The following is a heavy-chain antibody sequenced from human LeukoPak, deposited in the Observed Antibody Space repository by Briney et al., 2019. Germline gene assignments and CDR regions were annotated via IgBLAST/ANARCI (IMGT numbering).Heavy chain of an antibody. V-gene: IGHV3-23*01. CDR2: ISGSGGST. CDR3: AKGDSLTPEVASNAFDI. Sequence: GGSLRLSCAASGFTVSSNYMIWVRQAPGKGLEWVSAISGSGGSTYYADSVKGRFTISRDNSKNTLYLQMNSLRAEDTAVYYCAKGDSLTPEVASNAFDIWGQGTMVTVSS. D-gene: IGHD3-22*01. J-gene: IGHJ3*02. CDR1: GFTVSSNY.